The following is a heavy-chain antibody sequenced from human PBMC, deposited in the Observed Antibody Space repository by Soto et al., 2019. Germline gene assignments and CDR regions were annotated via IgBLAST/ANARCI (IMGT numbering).Heavy chain of an antibody. Sequence: SVKVSCKASGGTFSSYAISWVRQAPGQGLEWMGGIIPIFGTANYAQKFQGRVTITADESTSTAYMELSSLRSEDTAVYYGAYGDGYNPMFDYWGQGTLVTVSS. CDR2: IIPIFGTA. V-gene: IGHV1-69*13. CDR1: GGTFSSYA. CDR3: AYGDGYNPMFDY. J-gene: IGHJ4*02. D-gene: IGHD5-12*01.